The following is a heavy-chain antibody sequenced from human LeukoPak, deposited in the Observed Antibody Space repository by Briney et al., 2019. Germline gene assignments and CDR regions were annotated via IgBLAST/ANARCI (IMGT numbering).Heavy chain of an antibody. CDR1: GITFSSYW. J-gene: IGHJ4*02. D-gene: IGHD3-22*01. CDR3: ARDDRDYLNYYDSSGYYDY. V-gene: IGHV3-7*01. CDR2: IKQDGSEK. Sequence: PGGSLRLSCAASGITFSSYWMSWVRQAPGKGLERVSNIKQDGSEKYYVDSVKGRFTISRDNAKNSLYLQMNSLRAEDTAVYYCARDDRDYLNYYDSSGYYDYWGQGTLVTVSS.